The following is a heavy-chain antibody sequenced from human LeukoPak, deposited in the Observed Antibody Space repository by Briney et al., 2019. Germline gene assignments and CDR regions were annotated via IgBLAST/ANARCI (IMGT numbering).Heavy chain of an antibody. CDR3: AKGGYSSGRTADY. CDR2: MSYDGSNK. J-gene: IGHJ4*02. D-gene: IGHD6-19*01. CDR1: GFTFSSYG. Sequence: PGRSLRLSCAASGFTFSSYGMHWVRQAPGKGLEWVAVMSYDGSNKYYADSVKGRFTISRDNSKNTLYLQMNSLRAEDTAVYYCAKGGYSSGRTADYWGQGTLVTVSS. V-gene: IGHV3-30*18.